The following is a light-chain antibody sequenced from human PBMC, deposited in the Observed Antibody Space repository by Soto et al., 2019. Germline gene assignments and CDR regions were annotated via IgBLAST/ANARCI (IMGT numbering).Light chain of an antibody. J-gene: IGKJ1*01. Sequence: EIVMTQSPATLSVSPGERATLSCWASQSIGSNLAWYQQRPGHGPRLLIYDASTRATAIPARFRGSGSGTDFTLTISSLQSEDFAVYYCQQYNNWLRWTFGQGTKVEIK. CDR3: QQYNNWLRWT. CDR2: DAS. V-gene: IGKV3-15*01. CDR1: QSIGSN.